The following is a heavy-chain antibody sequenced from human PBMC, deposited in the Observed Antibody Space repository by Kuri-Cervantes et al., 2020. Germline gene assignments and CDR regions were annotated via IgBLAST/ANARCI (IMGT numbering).Heavy chain of an antibody. CDR3: RYTIAAAGPVFDY. CDR1: GYTFTSYD. CDR2: MNPNSGNT. Sequence: ASVKVSCKASGYTFTSYDINWVRQATGQGLEWMGWMNPNSGNTGYAQKFQGRVTMTRNTSISTAYMELSSLRSEDTAVYYCRYTIAAAGPVFDYWGQGTLVTVSS. D-gene: IGHD6-13*01. J-gene: IGHJ4*02. V-gene: IGHV1-8*01.